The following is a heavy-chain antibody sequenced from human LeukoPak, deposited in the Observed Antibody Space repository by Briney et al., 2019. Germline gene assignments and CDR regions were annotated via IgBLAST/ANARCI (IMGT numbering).Heavy chain of an antibody. D-gene: IGHD3-9*01. J-gene: IGHJ5*02. CDR2: ISAYNGNT. V-gene: IGHV1-18*01. Sequence: ASVKVSCKASGYTFTSYGINWVRQAPGQGLEWMGWISAYNGNTDYAQYLQGRVTMTTDTSTSTAYMELRSLRSDDTAVYYCARDGGQSYDILSGYYNNDWFDPWGQGTLVTVSS. CDR3: ARDGGQSYDILSGYYNNDWFDP. CDR1: GYTFTSYG.